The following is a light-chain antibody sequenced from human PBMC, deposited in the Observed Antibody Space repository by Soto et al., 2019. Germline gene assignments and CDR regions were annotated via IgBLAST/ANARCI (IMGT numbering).Light chain of an antibody. CDR2: STD. CDR3: LLSYGGSQV. CDR1: TGAVTSAYY. J-gene: IGLJ2*01. V-gene: IGLV7-43*01. Sequence: QAVVTQESSLTVSPGETVTLTCASSTGAVTSAYYPSWFQQKSGQAPRALIYSTDNKDSCTPARFSGSILGDKAALTVSGVQPEDEADYYCLLSYGGSQVFGGGTKVTVL.